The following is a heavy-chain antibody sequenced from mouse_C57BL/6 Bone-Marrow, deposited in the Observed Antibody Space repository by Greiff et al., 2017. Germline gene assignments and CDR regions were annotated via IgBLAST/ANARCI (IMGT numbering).Heavy chain of an antibody. D-gene: IGHD2-3*01. V-gene: IGHV12-3*01. CDR3: AGGLDGSGAY. CDR2: ITHSGET. J-gene: IGHJ3*01. Sequence: VQLVESGPGLVKPSQSLFLTCSITGFPITSGYYWIWLRQSPGKPLEWMGYITHSGETFYNPSLQSPISITRETSKNQFFLQLNSVTTEDTDMYYCAGGLDGSGAYWGQGTLVTVSA. CDR1: GFPITSGYY.